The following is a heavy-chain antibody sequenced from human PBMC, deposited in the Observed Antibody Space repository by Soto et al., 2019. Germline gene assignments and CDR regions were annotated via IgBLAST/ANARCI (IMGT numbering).Heavy chain of an antibody. CDR2: ISYDGSNK. CDR3: AKDYYGSGSPPQQ. Sequence: QVQLVESGGDVVQPGRSPRLSCAASGFSFSSYGMHWVRQAPGKGLEWVAVISYDGSNKYYADSVKGRFTISRDNSKNTLYLQMNSLRVEDTAVYYCAKDYYGSGSPPQQWGQGTLVTVSS. D-gene: IGHD3-10*01. J-gene: IGHJ1*01. V-gene: IGHV3-30*18. CDR1: GFSFSSYG.